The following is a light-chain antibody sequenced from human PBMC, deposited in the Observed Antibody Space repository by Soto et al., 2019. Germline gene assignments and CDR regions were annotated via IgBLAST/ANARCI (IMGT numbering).Light chain of an antibody. CDR2: AAS. J-gene: IGKJ1*01. CDR3: QQTYSTPPT. CDR1: QSISSY. Sequence: DIQMTQSPSSLSASVGDTVTITCRASQSISSYLNWCQQKPGKAPELLIFAASNLQSGVPSRFSGSVSGTDFTLTISSLQPEDFATYYCQQTYSTPPTFGQGTKVDIK. V-gene: IGKV1-39*01.